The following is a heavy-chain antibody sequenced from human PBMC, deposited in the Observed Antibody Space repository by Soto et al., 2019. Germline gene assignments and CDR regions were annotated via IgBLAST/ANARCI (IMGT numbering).Heavy chain of an antibody. V-gene: IGHV3-11*01. CDR1: GFTFSDYY. CDR3: ARGGWTIFGVVTRYGMDV. CDR2: ISSSGSTI. J-gene: IGHJ6*02. Sequence: LRLSCAASGFTFSDYYMSWIRQAPGKGLEWVSYISSSGSTIYYADSVKGRFTISRDNAKNSLYLQMNSLRAEDTAVYYCARGGWTIFGVVTRYGMDVWGQGTTVTVSS. D-gene: IGHD3-3*01.